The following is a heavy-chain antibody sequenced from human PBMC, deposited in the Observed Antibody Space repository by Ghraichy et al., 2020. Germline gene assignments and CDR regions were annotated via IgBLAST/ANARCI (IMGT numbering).Heavy chain of an antibody. Sequence: ASVKVSCKASGYTFTSYDINWVRQATGQGLEWMGWMNPNSGNTGYAQKFQGRVTMTRNTSISTAYMELSSLRSEDTAVYYCARSIAARLAFSGMDVWGQGTTVTVSS. CDR3: ARSIAARLAFSGMDV. V-gene: IGHV1-8*01. D-gene: IGHD6-6*01. CDR1: GYTFTSYD. CDR2: MNPNSGNT. J-gene: IGHJ6*02.